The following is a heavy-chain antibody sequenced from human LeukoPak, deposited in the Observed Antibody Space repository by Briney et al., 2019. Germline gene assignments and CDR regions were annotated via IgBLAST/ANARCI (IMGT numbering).Heavy chain of an antibody. V-gene: IGHV3-48*02. CDR1: GFTFSPLG. D-gene: IGHD3-10*01. CDR3: ARGRGLTLSYHYFDY. Sequence: GGSLRLSCAASGFTFSPLGMNWVRQAPGRGLEWVSFISSVTSTTYYADSVKGRFTISRDNAKNSLYLHLNSLRDKDTAVYYCARGRGLTLSYHYFDYWGQGTLVTVSS. CDR2: ISSVTSTT. J-gene: IGHJ4*02.